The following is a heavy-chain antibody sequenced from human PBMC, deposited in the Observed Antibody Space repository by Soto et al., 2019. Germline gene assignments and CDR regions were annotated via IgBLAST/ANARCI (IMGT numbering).Heavy chain of an antibody. D-gene: IGHD6-19*01. CDR1: GFTFSSYA. V-gene: IGHV3-23*01. CDR2: SGSGGST. J-gene: IGHJ4*02. Sequence: EVQLLESGGGLVQPGGSLRLSCAASGFTFSSYAMSWVRQAPGKGLEWVSASGSGGSTYYADSVKGRFTISRDNSKNTLYLQMNSLRAEDTAVYYCARRSSGWYFDYWGPGTLVTVSS. CDR3: ARRSSGWYFDY.